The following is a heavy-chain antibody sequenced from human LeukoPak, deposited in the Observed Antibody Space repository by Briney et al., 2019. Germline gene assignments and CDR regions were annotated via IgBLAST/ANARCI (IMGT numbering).Heavy chain of an antibody. V-gene: IGHV4-39*07. CDR3: ARWSSGDYYYVDY. CDR1: GGSISSSSYY. CDR2: MYSSGST. D-gene: IGHD3-22*01. Sequence: SETLSLTCTVSGGSISSSSYYWGWIRQPPGKGLEWIGSMYSSGSTKYNPSLKSRVTMSVDTSKNQISLKLTSVTAADTATYYCARWSSGDYYYVDYWGQGTLVTVSS. J-gene: IGHJ4*02.